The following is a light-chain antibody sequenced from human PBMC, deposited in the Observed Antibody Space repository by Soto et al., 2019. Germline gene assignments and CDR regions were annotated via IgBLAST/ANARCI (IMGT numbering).Light chain of an antibody. J-gene: IGLJ2*01. CDR3: AAYTGNWNGPV. CDR1: SSTFANNY. Sequence: QSVLTQPPSVSGTPGQRVSISCSGDSSTFANNYVHWYQQVPGAAPKLLIYRSDQRPSGIPERFSGSKSGTSASLTISGLRPEDEARYYCAAYTGNWNGPVFGGGTKLTVL. CDR2: RSD. V-gene: IGLV1-47*01.